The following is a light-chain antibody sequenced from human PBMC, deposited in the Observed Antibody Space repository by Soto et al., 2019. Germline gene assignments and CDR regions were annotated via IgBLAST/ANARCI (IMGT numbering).Light chain of an antibody. Sequence: QSVLTQPPSVSAAPGQKVTISCSGSSSNLGNNYVSWYQQLPGTAPKVLIYDNNKRPSGIPDRFSGSKSGTSATLGITGLQTGDEADYYCGTWDSSLSALYVFGTGTQLTVL. CDR1: SSNLGNNY. V-gene: IGLV1-51*01. J-gene: IGLJ1*01. CDR2: DNN. CDR3: GTWDSSLSALYV.